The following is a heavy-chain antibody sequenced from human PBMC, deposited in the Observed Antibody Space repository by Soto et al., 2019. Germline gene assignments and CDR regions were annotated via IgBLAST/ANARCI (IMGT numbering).Heavy chain of an antibody. J-gene: IGHJ4*02. CDR1: GGTFSSYT. V-gene: IGHV1-69*02. CDR2: IIPILGIG. Sequence: QVQLVQSGAEVKKPGSSVKVSCKASGGTFSSYTISWVRQAPGQGLEWMGRIIPILGIGNSAQKFQGRVTITADKSTSTADMELSSLRSEDTAVYYCARGYSYGIDDYWGQGTLVTVSS. CDR3: ARGYSYGIDDY. D-gene: IGHD5-18*01.